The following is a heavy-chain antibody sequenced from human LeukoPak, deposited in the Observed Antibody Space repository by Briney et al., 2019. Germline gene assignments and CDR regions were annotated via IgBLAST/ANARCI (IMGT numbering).Heavy chain of an antibody. CDR3: ARTSIAVAATYGLDY. J-gene: IGHJ4*02. CDR2: IYSGGGT. V-gene: IGHV3-53*01. D-gene: IGHD6-19*01. Sequence: GGSLRLSCAASGFSVSTNYMSWVRQAPGKGLEWVSVIYSGGGTYYPDSVKGRFTISRDNSKNTLYLQMNSLRAEDTAVYYCARTSIAVAATYGLDYWGQGILVTVCS. CDR1: GFSVSTNY.